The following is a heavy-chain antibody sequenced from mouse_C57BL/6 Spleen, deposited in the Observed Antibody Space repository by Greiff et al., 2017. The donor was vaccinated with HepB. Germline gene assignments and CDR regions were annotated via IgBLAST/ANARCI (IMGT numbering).Heavy chain of an antibody. J-gene: IGHJ2*01. Sequence: LQQSGAELVRPGTSVKVSCKASGYAFTNYLIEWVKQRPGQGLEWIGVINPGSGGTNYNEKFKGKATLTADKSSSTAYMQLSSLTSEDSAVYFCARDYGSSYDYWGQGTTLTVSS. V-gene: IGHV1-54*01. D-gene: IGHD1-1*01. CDR1: GYAFTNYL. CDR2: INPGSGGT. CDR3: ARDYGSSYDY.